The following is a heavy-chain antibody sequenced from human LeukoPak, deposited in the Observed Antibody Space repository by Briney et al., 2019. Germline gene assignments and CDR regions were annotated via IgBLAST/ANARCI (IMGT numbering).Heavy chain of an antibody. CDR2: ISSDGRYT. CDR3: STGQYKSSPGG. D-gene: IGHD1-14*01. V-gene: IGHV3-74*01. CDR1: GFTFSTYW. Sequence: GGSLRLSCAVSGFTFSTYWMNWVRQAPGKGLMGVSHISSDGRYTGYADPVKGRFTISRDNAKNTLYLQMDSLRAEDTAVYYCSTGQYKSSPGGWGQGTLVTVSS. J-gene: IGHJ4*02.